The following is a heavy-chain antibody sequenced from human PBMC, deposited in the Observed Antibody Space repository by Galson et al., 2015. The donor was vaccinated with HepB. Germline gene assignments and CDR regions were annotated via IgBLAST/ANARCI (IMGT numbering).Heavy chain of an antibody. Sequence: SLRLSCAASGFTFSGFSMTWVCQAPGKGLEWVSSISDDSSTTYYADSVKGRFTMSRDNSKSTLYLQMNSLTVEDTATYYCAKGGIISTKDYWGQGTLVIVSS. J-gene: IGHJ4*02. V-gene: IGHV3-23*01. CDR1: GFTFSGFS. CDR2: ISDDSSTT. CDR3: AKGGIISTKDY. D-gene: IGHD1-1*01.